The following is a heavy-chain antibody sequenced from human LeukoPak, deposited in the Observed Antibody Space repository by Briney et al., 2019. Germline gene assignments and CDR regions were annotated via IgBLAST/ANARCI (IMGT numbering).Heavy chain of an antibody. D-gene: IGHD3-10*01. J-gene: IGHJ3*01. V-gene: IGHV1-8*01. CDR2: MNPNSGNT. CDR1: GYTFTSYD. CDR3: TTTPPMVRGPFR. Sequence: GASVKVSCKASGYTFTSYDINWVRQATGQGLEWMGWMNPNSGNTGYAQKFQGRVTMTRNTSISTAYMELSSLRSEDTAVYYCTTTPPMVRGPFRWGQGTMVTVSS.